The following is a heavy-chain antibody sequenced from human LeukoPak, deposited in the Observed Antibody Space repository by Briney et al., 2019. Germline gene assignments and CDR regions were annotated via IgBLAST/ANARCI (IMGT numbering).Heavy chain of an antibody. Sequence: SETLSLTCTVSGVSISSSSYYWGWIRQPAGKGLEWIGRIYTSGSTNYDPSLKRRVTISVDTSKNQFSLKLSSVTAADTAVYYCASHPYDFWSGYYYWGQETMATVSS. J-gene: IGHJ3*01. CDR3: ASHPYDFWSGYYY. CDR1: GVSISSSSYY. D-gene: IGHD3-3*01. V-gene: IGHV4-61*02. CDR2: IYTSGST.